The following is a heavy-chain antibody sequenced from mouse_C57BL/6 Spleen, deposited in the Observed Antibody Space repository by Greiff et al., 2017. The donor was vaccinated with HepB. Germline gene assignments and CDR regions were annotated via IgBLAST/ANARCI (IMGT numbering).Heavy chain of an antibody. CDR2: INPNNGGT. CDR1: GYTFTDYN. J-gene: IGHJ3*01. Sequence: EVQLQQSGPELVKPGASVKMSCKASGYTFTDYNMHWVKQSHGKSLEWIGYINPNNGGTSYNQKFKGKATLTVNKSSSTAYMELRSLTSEDSAVYYCASMIRRTWFAYWGQGTLVTVSA. V-gene: IGHV1-22*01. D-gene: IGHD2-4*01. CDR3: ASMIRRTWFAY.